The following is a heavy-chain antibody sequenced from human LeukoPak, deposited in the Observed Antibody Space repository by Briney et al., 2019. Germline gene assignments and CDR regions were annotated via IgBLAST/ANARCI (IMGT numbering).Heavy chain of an antibody. CDR3: ARDRHYDFWSGLLYYYYMDV. Sequence: ASVKVSCKASGYTFTGYYMHWVRQAPGQGLEWMGWINPNSGGTNYAQKFQGRVTMTRDTSISTAYMELSRLRSDDTAVYYCARDRHYDFWSGLLYYYYMDVWGKGTTVTVSS. CDR1: GYTFTGYY. D-gene: IGHD3-3*01. V-gene: IGHV1-2*02. J-gene: IGHJ6*03. CDR2: INPNSGGT.